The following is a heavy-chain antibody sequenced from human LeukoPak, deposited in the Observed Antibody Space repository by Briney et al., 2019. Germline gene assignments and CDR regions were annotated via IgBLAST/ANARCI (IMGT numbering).Heavy chain of an antibody. CDR3: ARGGPMFYYYYHGMDV. Sequence: SETLSLTCTVSGGSISSHYWSWIRQSPRKGLEWIGYIFYSGSTNYDSSLKSRVTISVDTSKNQFSLKLSSATAADTAVYYCARGGPMFYYYYHGMDVWGQGTTVTVSS. J-gene: IGHJ6*02. D-gene: IGHD3-10*02. V-gene: IGHV4-59*08. CDR1: GGSISSHY. CDR2: IFYSGST.